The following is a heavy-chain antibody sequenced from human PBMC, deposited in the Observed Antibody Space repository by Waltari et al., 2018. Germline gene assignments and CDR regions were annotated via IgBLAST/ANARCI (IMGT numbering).Heavy chain of an antibody. CDR1: GFTFSSYA. CDR3: ARAPWFGSHYYYYYGMDV. Sequence: EVQLLESGGGLVQPGGSLRLSCAASGFTFSSYAMSWVRQAPGKGLEWVSAISGSGGSTYYADSVKGRFTISRDNSKNTLYLQMNSLRAEDTAVYYCARAPWFGSHYYYYYGMDVWGQGTTVTVSS. V-gene: IGHV3-23*01. D-gene: IGHD3-10*01. J-gene: IGHJ6*02. CDR2: ISGSGGST.